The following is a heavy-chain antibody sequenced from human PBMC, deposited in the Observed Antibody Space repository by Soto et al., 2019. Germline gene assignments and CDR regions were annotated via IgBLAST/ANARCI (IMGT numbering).Heavy chain of an antibody. CDR3: ARDHQWAFDL. CDR1: GVSFSDYP. J-gene: IGHJ4*02. CDR2: IRSTSDDT. V-gene: IGHV3-48*02. Sequence: GRSLILSSASPGVSFSDYPVNWFRQAAGKRLAWLSNIRSTSDDTDNAESLQGRFTTSRDIASNSFYLQMNSLRDEDMAVYYCARDHQWAFDLWGQGVLVTVSS. D-gene: IGHD1-26*01.